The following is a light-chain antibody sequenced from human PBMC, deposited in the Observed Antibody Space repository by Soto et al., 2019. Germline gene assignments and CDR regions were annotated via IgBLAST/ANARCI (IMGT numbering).Light chain of an antibody. J-gene: IGKJ4*01. Sequence: DIQMTQSPSTLSASVGDRVTITCRASQRISSWLASYQQKPGKAPKLLIHEVSRLESGVPSRFSGSESGTEFTLTISGLHPEDLATYYCQQYTNFPITFGGGTRGEIK. CDR2: EVS. CDR3: QQYTNFPIT. CDR1: QRISSW. V-gene: IGKV1-5*01.